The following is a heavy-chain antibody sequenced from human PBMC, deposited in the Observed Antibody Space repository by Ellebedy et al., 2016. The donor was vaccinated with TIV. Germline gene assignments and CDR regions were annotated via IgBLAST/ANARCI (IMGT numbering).Heavy chain of an antibody. J-gene: IGHJ2*01. CDR1: GFIFSNYD. Sequence: GESLKISCDASGFIFSNYDMHWVRQVAGKGLEWVSGFGIGGDAYYRASVRGRFTISREDAKSSLFLQMNSLTVGETAVYYCARGARGGENWHFDLWGRGTLVAVSS. CDR3: ARGARGGENWHFDL. CDR2: FGIGGDA. V-gene: IGHV3-13*01. D-gene: IGHD3-16*01.